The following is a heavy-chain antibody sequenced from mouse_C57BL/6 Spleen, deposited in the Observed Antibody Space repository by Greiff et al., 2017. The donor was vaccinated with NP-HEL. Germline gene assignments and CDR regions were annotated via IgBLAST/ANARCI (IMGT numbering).Heavy chain of an antibody. CDR3: ARWGDSSWFAY. CDR1: GYTFTSYW. V-gene: IGHV1-64*01. Sequence: QVQLQQSGAELVKPGASVKLSCKASGYTFTSYWMHWVKQRPGQGLEWIGMIHPNSGSTNYNEKFKSKATLTVDKSSSTAYMQLSSLTSEDSAVYYCARWGDSSWFAYWGQGTLVTVSA. CDR2: IHPNSGST. J-gene: IGHJ3*01.